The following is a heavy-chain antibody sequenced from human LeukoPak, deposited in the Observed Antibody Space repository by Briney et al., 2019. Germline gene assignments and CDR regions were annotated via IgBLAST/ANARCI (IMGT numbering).Heavy chain of an antibody. Sequence: SETLSLTCTVSGGSISSSSYYWGWIRQPPGKGLEWIGSIYYSGSTNYNPSLKSRVTISVDTSKNQFSLKLSSVTAADTAVYYCARVYYYGFHWFDPWGQGTLVTVSS. J-gene: IGHJ5*02. CDR3: ARVYYYGFHWFDP. V-gene: IGHV4-39*07. D-gene: IGHD3-10*01. CDR1: GGSISSSSYY. CDR2: IYYSGST.